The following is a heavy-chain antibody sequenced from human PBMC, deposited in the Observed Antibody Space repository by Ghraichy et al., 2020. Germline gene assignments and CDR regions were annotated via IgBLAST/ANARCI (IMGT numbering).Heavy chain of an antibody. CDR1: GASISSSGYF. CDR3: ARDTSPGPYNMDV. D-gene: IGHD5-24*01. Sequence: SQTLSLTCTVSGASISSSGYFWSWIRQHPKKGLEWIGDVYYSGSTHYNPSLKSRINIFLDMSKNQFFLKLSSVTVADTAVYYCARDTSPGPYNMDVWGLGTTVTVSS. J-gene: IGHJ6*02. CDR2: VYYSGST. V-gene: IGHV4-31*03.